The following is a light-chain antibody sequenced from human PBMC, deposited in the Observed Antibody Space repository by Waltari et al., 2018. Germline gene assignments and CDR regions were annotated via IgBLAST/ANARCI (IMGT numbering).Light chain of an antibody. V-gene: IGLV2-11*01. J-gene: IGLJ7*01. CDR1: SRDVGNYNF. Sequence: QSALTQPRSVSGSPGQSVTISCSGTSRDVGNYNFVSWYQQHPGNAPKLLIYDAVKRPSGVPDRFSGSKSGNTASLTISGLQTEDEADYYCCSYAGSYTFVFGGGTQLTVL. CDR3: CSYAGSYTFV. CDR2: DAV.